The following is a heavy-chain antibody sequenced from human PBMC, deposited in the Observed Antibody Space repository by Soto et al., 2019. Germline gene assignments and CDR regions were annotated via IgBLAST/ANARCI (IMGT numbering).Heavy chain of an antibody. D-gene: IGHD3-9*01. CDR3: ARGRYALGV. J-gene: IGHJ6*02. V-gene: IGHV3-48*03. Sequence: GGSLRLSCAASGFNVGDYEMNWVRQAPGKGLEWISMITSGGTIFYYADSVRGRFAISRDDTENSLHLQMNSLRVEDTAMYYCARGRYALGVWGQGTTVTVSS. CDR2: ITSGGTI. CDR1: GFNVGDYE.